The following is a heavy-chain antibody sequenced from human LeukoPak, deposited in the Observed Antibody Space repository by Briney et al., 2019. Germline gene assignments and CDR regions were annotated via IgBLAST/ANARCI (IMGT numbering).Heavy chain of an antibody. CDR3: AKETGYGYYYGSGSSFDY. Sequence: GGSLRLSCAASGFTFSSYAMSWVRQAPGKGLEWVSAISGSGGSTYYADSVKGRFTISRDNSKNTLYLQMNSLRAEDTAVYYCAKETGYGYYYGSGSSFDYWGQGTLVTVSS. D-gene: IGHD3-10*01. CDR2: ISGSGGST. V-gene: IGHV3-23*01. CDR1: GFTFSSYA. J-gene: IGHJ4*02.